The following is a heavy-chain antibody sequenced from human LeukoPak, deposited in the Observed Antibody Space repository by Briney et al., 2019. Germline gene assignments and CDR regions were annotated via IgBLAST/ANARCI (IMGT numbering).Heavy chain of an antibody. CDR2: INGGGTGT. CDR1: GFIFSNSA. CDR3: AKAGAIKFDF. D-gene: IGHD1-26*01. Sequence: EGSLRLSCAASGFIFSNSAMSWVRQAPGKGLEWVSGINGGGTGTYYAYSVRGRVTISRDNSKNTLHLDMNSVRAGDTAIYYCAKAGAIKFDFWGQGILVTVFS. V-gene: IGHV3-23*01. J-gene: IGHJ4*02.